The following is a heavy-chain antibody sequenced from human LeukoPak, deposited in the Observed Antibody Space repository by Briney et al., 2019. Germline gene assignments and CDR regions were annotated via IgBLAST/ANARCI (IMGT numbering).Heavy chain of an antibody. V-gene: IGHV3-48*03. CDR1: GFTFSSYE. Sequence: PGGSLRLSCAASGFTFSSYEMNWVRQAPGKGLEWVSYISSSVSTIYYADSVKGRFTISIDNSKNTLYLQVNSLRAEDTAVYYCAKDVRRDGYNYDYWGQGTLVTVSS. CDR2: ISSSVSTI. J-gene: IGHJ4*02. CDR3: AKDVRRDGYNYDY. D-gene: IGHD5-24*01.